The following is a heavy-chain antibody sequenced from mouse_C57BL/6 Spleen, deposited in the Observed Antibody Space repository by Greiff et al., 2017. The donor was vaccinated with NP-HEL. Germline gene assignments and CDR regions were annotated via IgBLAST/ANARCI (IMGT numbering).Heavy chain of an antibody. CDR1: GFTFTDYY. CDR2: IRNKANGYTT. J-gene: IGHJ2*01. Sequence: EVQVVESGGGLVQPGGSLSLSCAASGFTFTDYYMSWVRQPPGKALEWLGFIRNKANGYTTEYSASVKGRFTISRDNSQSILYLQMNALRAEDSATYYCTRDYGSFDYWGQGTTLTVSS. V-gene: IGHV7-3*01. CDR3: TRDYGSFDY. D-gene: IGHD1-1*01.